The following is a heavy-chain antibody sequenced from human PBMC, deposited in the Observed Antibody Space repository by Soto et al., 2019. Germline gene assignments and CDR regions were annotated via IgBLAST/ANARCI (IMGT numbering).Heavy chain of an antibody. V-gene: IGHV4-31*03. CDR3: ARQATGWYPDY. D-gene: IGHD6-19*01. CDR1: GASISSGGYY. J-gene: IGHJ4*02. Sequence: QVELQESGPGLVKPSQTLSLTCTVSGASISSGGYYWSWVRQHPGKGLEWIGYIYDSGSTYYNPSLKSRVTISLDTSKNQFSLKLTSVTAADTAVYYCARQATGWYPDYWGQGTLVTVSS. CDR2: IYDSGST.